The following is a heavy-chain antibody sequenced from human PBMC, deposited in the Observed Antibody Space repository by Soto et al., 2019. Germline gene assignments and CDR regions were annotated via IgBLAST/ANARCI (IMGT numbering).Heavy chain of an antibody. CDR2: ISPSGSYM. J-gene: IGHJ4*02. CDR3: ARFGLVTFDC. V-gene: IGHV3-21*01. Sequence: GGSLRLSCAASGFIFNTYSMDWVRQAPGKGLEWVASISPSGSYMYYGDSLKGRFTVSRDNAKNSLYLQMDCLRADDTAIYYCARFGLVTFDCWGQGTLVTVS. CDR1: GFIFNTYS. D-gene: IGHD3-3*01.